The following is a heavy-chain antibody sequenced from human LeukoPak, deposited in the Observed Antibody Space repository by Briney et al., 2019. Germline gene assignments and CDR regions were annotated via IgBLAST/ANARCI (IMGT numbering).Heavy chain of an antibody. CDR1: GSSISSFY. CDR3: ARAYQWLEGPHPFFPFDY. V-gene: IGHV4-59*01. J-gene: IGHJ4*02. D-gene: IGHD6-19*01. CDR2: VYYSGTT. Sequence: SETLSLTCSVSGSSISSFYWSWIRQPPGKGLEWIGYVYYSGTTNYNPSLKSRVTISVDTSKNQFSLKLSSVTAADTAVYYCARAYQWLEGPHPFFPFDYWGQGTLVTVS.